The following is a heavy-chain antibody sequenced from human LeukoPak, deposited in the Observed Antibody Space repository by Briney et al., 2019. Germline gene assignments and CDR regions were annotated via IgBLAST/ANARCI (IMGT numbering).Heavy chain of an antibody. Sequence: PSETLSLTCTVSGGSISSYYWSWIRQPPGKGLEWIGYIYYSGSTNYNPSLKSRVTISVHTSKNQFSLKLSSVTAADTAVYYCARGRIAARPYYYYYMDVWGKGTTVTVSS. CDR2: IYYSGST. V-gene: IGHV4-59*01. CDR3: ARGRIAARPYYYYYMDV. CDR1: GGSISSYY. J-gene: IGHJ6*03. D-gene: IGHD6-6*01.